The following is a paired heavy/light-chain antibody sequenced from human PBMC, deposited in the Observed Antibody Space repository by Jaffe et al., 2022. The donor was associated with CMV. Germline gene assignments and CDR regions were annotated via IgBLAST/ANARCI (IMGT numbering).Heavy chain of an antibody. CDR1: GGSFSSYY. J-gene: IGHJ6*03. D-gene: IGHD2-8*01. CDR3: ARPGVTRYCSNGVCLKYYYYMDV. V-gene: IGHV4-34*01. CDR2: FTQSGNT. Sequence: QVQLQQWGAGLLTPSETLSLTCAVYGGSFSSYYWSWIRQPPGKGLEWVGEFTQSGNTNYNPSLKSRVTISVDTSNNQVSLNLRSVTAADTAVYYCARPGVTRYCSNGVCLKYYYYMDVWGKGTTVTVSS.
Light chain of an antibody. CDR3: SSYTSSSHVV. V-gene: IGLV2-14*03. Sequence: QSALTQPASVSGSPGQSITISCTGTSSDVGAYNYVSWYQQHPGKAPKLMIYDVSSRPLGVSNRFSGSKSGNTASLTISGLQAEDEADYYCSSYTSSSHVVFGGGTKVTVL. J-gene: IGLJ2*01. CDR1: SSDVGAYNY. CDR2: DVS.